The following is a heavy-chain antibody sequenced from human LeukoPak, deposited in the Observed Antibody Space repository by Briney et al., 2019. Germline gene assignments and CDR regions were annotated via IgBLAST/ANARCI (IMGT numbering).Heavy chain of an antibody. CDR1: GFTFSSYS. CDR2: ISSSSSTI. J-gene: IGHJ6*02. CDR3: ARGTNPGKISFGELLSVRYYYYGMDV. V-gene: IGHV3-48*01. D-gene: IGHD3-10*01. Sequence: GGSLRLSCAASGFTFSSYSMNWVRQAPGKGLEWVSYISSSSSTIYYADSVKGRFTISRDNAKNSLYLQMNSLRAEDTAVYYCARGTNPGKISFGELLSVRYYYYGMDVWGQGTTVTVSS.